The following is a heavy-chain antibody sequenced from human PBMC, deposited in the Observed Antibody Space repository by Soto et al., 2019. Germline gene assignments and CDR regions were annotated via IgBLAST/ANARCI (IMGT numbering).Heavy chain of an antibody. J-gene: IGHJ4*02. CDR1: GYTFTRSS. D-gene: IGHD6-13*01. CDR3: ARDSAAAGLDY. Sequence: GASVKVSCKASGYTFTRSSITWVRQAPGQGLEWMGWISVYNGNTNYAQKLQGRVIMTTDTSTSTAYMELRSLRSDDTAVYYCARDSAAAGLDYWGQGTLVTVSS. CDR2: ISVYNGNT. V-gene: IGHV1-18*01.